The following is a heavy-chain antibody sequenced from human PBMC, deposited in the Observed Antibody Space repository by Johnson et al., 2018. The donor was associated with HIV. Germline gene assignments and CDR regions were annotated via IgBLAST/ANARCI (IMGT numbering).Heavy chain of an antibody. V-gene: IGHV3-66*01. CDR3: ARDGLAANAFDT. D-gene: IGHD3/OR15-3a*01. CDR1: GLSVSNNY. Sequence: VQVVESGGGLVQPGGSLRLSCAASGLSVSNNYMSWVRQAPGKGLEWVSVLWSGGSTYYADSVKGRFTISRDNSKNTLYLQMNYLTPEDTAMYYCARDGLAANAFDTWGQGTMVTVSS. CDR2: LWSGGST. J-gene: IGHJ3*02.